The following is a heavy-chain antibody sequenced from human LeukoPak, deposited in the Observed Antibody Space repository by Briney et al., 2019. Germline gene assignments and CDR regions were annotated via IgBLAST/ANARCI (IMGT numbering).Heavy chain of an antibody. J-gene: IGHJ3*02. CDR3: ARARNYYDSSDYYYEGDAFDI. CDR1: GVSISSSNSY. V-gene: IGHV4-61*05. CDR2: FIYSGNI. D-gene: IGHD3-22*01. Sequence: PSETLSLTCTVSGVSISSSNSYWGWIRQPPGNGLEWIGYFIYSGNINYNASLKSRVTISVDTSKNRFSLKLTSVTAADTAVYYCARARNYYDSSDYYYEGDAFDIWGQGTMVTVSS.